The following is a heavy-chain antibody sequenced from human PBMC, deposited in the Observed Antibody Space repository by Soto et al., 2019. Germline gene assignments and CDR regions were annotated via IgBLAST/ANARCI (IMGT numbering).Heavy chain of an antibody. CDR3: AREGPAAGLYPYYGMDV. V-gene: IGHV4-30-4*01. CDR1: GASVNTGDYY. D-gene: IGHD2-2*01. J-gene: IGHJ6*01. CDR2: IFYSGDT. Sequence: SETLSLTCTVSGASVNTGDYYWSYIRQSPGKGLEWLGYIFYSGDTYYNPSLKSRATISLNTSRNQISLTLTSVTDADTAVYFCAREGPAAGLYPYYGMDVWGQGPTVTVSS.